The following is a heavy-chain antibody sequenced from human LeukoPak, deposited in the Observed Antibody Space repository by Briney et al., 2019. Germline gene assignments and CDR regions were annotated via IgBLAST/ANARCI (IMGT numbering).Heavy chain of an antibody. J-gene: IGHJ4*02. D-gene: IGHD3-10*01. CDR2: ISSSSITI. V-gene: IGHV3-48*01. CDR3: ARDHGSGSYYADY. CDR1: GFTFSSYS. Sequence: PGGSLRLSCAASGFTFSSYSMNWVRQAPGKGLEWVSYISSSSITIYYADPVKGRFTISRDNAKNSLYLQMNSLRAEDTAVYYCARDHGSGSYYADYWGQGTLVTVSS.